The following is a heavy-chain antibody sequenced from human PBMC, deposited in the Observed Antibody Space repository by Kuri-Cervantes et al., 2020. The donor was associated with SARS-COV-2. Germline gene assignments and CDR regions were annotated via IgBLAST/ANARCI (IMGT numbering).Heavy chain of an antibody. D-gene: IGHD2-2*01. Sequence: SVKVSCKTSGGSLSSYAISWVRQAPGQGLEWMGRIIPIVGVPNYAQNFQGRVTITADTSTSTAYVELSSLRSEDTAVYYCAADPRDVVVPASRYYYGMDVWGQGTTVTVSS. CDR2: IIPIVGVP. V-gene: IGHV1-69*04. CDR3: AADPRDVVVPASRYYYGMDV. CDR1: GGSLSSYA. J-gene: IGHJ6*02.